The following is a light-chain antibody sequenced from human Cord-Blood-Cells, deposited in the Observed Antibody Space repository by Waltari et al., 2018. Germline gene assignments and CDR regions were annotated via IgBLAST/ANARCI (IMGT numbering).Light chain of an antibody. CDR1: QGVSSSY. Sequence: EIVLTQSPGPLSLSPGERATLSCRASQGVSSSYLAWYQQKPGQAPRPLMYGASSRATGSPDRFSGGGSGTDFTVTSSRLEPEDFAVYYCRQYGSSPRTFGGGTKVEIK. J-gene: IGKJ4*01. CDR3: RQYGSSPRT. V-gene: IGKV3-20*01. CDR2: GAS.